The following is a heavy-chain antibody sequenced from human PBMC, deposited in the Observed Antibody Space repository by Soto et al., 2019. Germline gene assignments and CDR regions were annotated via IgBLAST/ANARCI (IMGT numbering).Heavy chain of an antibody. V-gene: IGHV3-74*01. CDR2: IAGVGTGT. CDR1: GFTFTNYG. J-gene: IGHJ4*02. Sequence: EVQLVQSGGGSVQPGGSLRLSCAASGFTFTNYGMHWVRQVPGKGLVWVSRIAGVGTGTSYSDSVRGRFTISRDNAENRLYLQMNSLRAEGTAVYYCTTGFEYWGQGTLVTVSS. CDR3: TTGFEY.